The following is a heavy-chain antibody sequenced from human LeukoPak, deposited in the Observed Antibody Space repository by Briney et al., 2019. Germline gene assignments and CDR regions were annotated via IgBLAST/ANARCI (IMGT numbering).Heavy chain of an antibody. V-gene: IGHV3-74*01. D-gene: IGHD6-13*01. CDR2: INSDGSST. J-gene: IGHJ4*02. Sequence: GGSLRLSCAASGFAFSSYWMHWVRQAPGKGLVWVSRINSDGSSTTYADSVKGRFTISRDNAKNTLYLQMNSLRAEDTAVYYCAGPYSTSWYALGYWGQGTLVTVSS. CDR1: GFAFSSYW. CDR3: AGPYSTSWYALGY.